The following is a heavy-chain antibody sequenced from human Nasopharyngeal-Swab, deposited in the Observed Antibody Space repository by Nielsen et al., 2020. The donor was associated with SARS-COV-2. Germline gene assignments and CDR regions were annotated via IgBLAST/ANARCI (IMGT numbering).Heavy chain of an antibody. J-gene: IGHJ4*02. Sequence: GESLKISCKASGFSVTSHGMHWVRQAPGKGLEWVAVIWYDGTNKFYADSVKGRFTISRDNSKNTLYLQMNSLRAEDTAMCYCHLSSGYDGYINYWGQGTLVTVSS. V-gene: IGHV3-33*01. CDR1: GFSVTSHG. CDR2: IWYDGTNK. CDR3: HLSSGYDGYINY. D-gene: IGHD3-22*01.